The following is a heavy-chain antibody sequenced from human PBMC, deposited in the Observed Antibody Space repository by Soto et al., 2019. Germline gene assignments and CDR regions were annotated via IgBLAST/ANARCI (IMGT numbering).Heavy chain of an antibody. CDR2: IYYSGST. Sequence: SETLSLTCTVSGGYITRGLYYWSWIRQHPGKGLEWIGYIYYSGSTYYNPSLKSRVTISVDTSKNQFSLKLSSVTAADTAVYYCARVRGYDFWSGYYNGDYWGQGTLVTVS. V-gene: IGHV4-31*03. D-gene: IGHD3-3*01. CDR1: GGYITRGLYY. J-gene: IGHJ4*02. CDR3: ARVRGYDFWSGYYNGDY.